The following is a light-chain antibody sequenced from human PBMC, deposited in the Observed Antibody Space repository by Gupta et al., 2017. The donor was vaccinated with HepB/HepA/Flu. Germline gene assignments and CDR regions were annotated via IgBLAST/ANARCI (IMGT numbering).Light chain of an antibody. Sequence: EIVLTQSPGTLSLSPGERATLSCRASQSVSSSSLAWYQQKPGQTPSLLIYGASSRATGIPDRFSGSGSATDFTLTSSRRETEDFAVYYWHQDSSSITFGGGTKVEIK. CDR3: HQDSSSIT. CDR2: GAS. V-gene: IGKV3-20*01. J-gene: IGKJ4*01. CDR1: QSVSSSS.